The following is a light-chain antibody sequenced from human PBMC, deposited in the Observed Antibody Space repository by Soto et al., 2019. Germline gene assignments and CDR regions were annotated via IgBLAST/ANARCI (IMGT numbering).Light chain of an antibody. CDR3: QQYYTTPLT. J-gene: IGKJ4*01. V-gene: IGKV3-20*01. Sequence: EVVLTQSPGTLSLSPGERATLFCRASQTVNNNYLAWYQQKPGRAPRLLIFGASNRATGIPDRFSGSASGTDFTLTISGLEPEDFAVYYCQQYYTTPLTSGGGTKV. CDR1: QTVNNNY. CDR2: GAS.